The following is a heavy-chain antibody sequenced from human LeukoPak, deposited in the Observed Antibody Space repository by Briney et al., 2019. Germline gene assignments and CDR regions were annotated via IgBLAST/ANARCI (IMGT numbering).Heavy chain of an antibody. CDR2: IYYSGST. D-gene: IGHD1-26*01. CDR3: ARHVVGTTHHYWFDP. CDR1: GGSISSGGYY. V-gene: IGHV4-39*01. Sequence: PSQSLSLTCTVSGGSISSGGYYWGWIRQPPGKGLEWIGSIYYSGSTYFNPSLKSRVTISVDMSKNQFSLKLSSVTAADTAVYYCARHVVGTTHHYWFDPWGQGTLVSVSS. J-gene: IGHJ5*02.